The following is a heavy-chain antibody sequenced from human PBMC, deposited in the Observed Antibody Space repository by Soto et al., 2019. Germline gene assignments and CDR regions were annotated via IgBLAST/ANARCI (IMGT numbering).Heavy chain of an antibody. Sequence: PSETLSLTCTVSGGSISGYYWSWIRQPPGKGLEWIGNVYYSGGAKYNPSVKRRVSISVDTSKNQFSLKLSSVTAADTAVYYCARGGTSYYYYYGMDVWGQGTTVTVSS. CDR2: VYYSGGA. J-gene: IGHJ6*02. CDR3: ARGGTSYYYYYGMDV. V-gene: IGHV4-59*12. CDR1: GGSISGYY. D-gene: IGHD2-2*01.